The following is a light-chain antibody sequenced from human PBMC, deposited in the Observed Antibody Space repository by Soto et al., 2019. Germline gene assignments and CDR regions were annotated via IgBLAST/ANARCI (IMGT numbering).Light chain of an antibody. CDR1: QSVSSSY. Sequence: ELVLTQSPGTLSLSPGERATLSCRASQSVSSSYLAWYQQKPGQAPRLLIYGVSSRATGIPDRFSGSGSGTDFTLTITRLEPEDVAVYYCQQYGSSRTFGQGTKVEIK. V-gene: IGKV3-20*01. J-gene: IGKJ1*01. CDR3: QQYGSSRT. CDR2: GVS.